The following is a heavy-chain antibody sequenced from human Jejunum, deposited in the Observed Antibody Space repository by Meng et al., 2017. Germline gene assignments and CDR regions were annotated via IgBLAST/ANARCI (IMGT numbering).Heavy chain of an antibody. CDR1: GYTFTSYD. CDR2: INAGNGNT. CDR3: AREGIAVAGPDY. J-gene: IGHJ4*02. Sequence: VQSVQSGGEVKMPGASLKVSCKASGYTFTSYDMHWVRQAPGQRLEWMGWINAGNGNTKYSQKFQGRVTITRDTSASTAYMELSSLRSEDTAVYYCAREGIAVAGPDYWGQGTLVTVSS. V-gene: IGHV1-3*01. D-gene: IGHD6-19*01.